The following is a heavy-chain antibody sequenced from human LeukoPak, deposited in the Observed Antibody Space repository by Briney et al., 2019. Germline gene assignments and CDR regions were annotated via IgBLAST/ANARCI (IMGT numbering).Heavy chain of an antibody. CDR1: GFTFSSYA. D-gene: IGHD6-19*01. CDR3: ARVDRQWGYFDY. J-gene: IGHJ4*02. CDR2: ISSSSGYI. V-gene: IGHV3-21*01. Sequence: GGSLRLSCAASGFTFSSYAMSWVRQAPGKGLEWVSSISSSSGYIYYADSVRGRFTISRDNAKNSLYLQMNSLRAEDTAVYYCARVDRQWGYFDYWGQGTLVTVYS.